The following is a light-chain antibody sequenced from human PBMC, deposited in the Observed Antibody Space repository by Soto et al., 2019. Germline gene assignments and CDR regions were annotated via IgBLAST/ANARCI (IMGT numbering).Light chain of an antibody. Sequence: NSSGVGGYNYVSWYQQHPGKAPKLMIYDVSNRPSGVSNRFSGSKSGNTASLTISGLQAEDEADYYCSSSTRSFYAFGTVTKFIVL. CDR1: SSGVGGYNY. CDR3: SSSTRSFYA. CDR2: DVS. V-gene: IGLV2-14*04. J-gene: IGLJ1*01.